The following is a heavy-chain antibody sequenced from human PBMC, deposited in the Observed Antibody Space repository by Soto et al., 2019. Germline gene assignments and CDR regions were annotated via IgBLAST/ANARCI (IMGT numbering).Heavy chain of an antibody. CDR3: ARDGIVVVPAATRADY. CDR2: ISAYNGNT. V-gene: IGHV1-18*01. D-gene: IGHD2-2*01. CDR1: GYTFTSYG. Sequence: ASVKVSCKASGYTFTSYGISWVRQAPGQGLEWMGWISAYNGNTNYAQKLQGRVTMTTDTSTSTAYMELRSLRSDDTAVYYCARDGIVVVPAATRADYWGQGTLVTVSS. J-gene: IGHJ4*02.